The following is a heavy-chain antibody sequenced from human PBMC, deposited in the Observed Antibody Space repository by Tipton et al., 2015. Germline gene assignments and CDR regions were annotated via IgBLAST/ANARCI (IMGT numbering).Heavy chain of an antibody. CDR2: IQYNGCT. CDR1: GDSISKYY. V-gene: IGHV4-59*01. D-gene: IGHD4-23*01. J-gene: IGHJ4*02. CDR3: ARARGPPGGLFAS. Sequence: TLSLTCSVSGDSISKYYWSWIRQPPGKELEWIGYIQYNGCTNYNHSLKSRVTISIDTYTTQNSLKLNSVTAPDTAVYYCARARGPPGGLFASWGPAILVP.